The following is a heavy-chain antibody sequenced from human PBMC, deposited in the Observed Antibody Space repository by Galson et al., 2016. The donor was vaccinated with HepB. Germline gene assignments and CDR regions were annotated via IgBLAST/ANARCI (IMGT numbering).Heavy chain of an antibody. CDR3: ARDLVAVAGIPFDS. J-gene: IGHJ4*02. CDR1: GFSLSDYY. V-gene: IGHV3-11*01. D-gene: IGHD6-19*01. CDR2: IGRSDNTV. Sequence: SLSLSCAASGFSLSDYYLSWIRQAPGKGLEWVSTIGRSDNTVYYADSVKGRFTISRDNAKNSFYLQMNSLRAEDTAVYYCARDLVAVAGIPFDSWGQGTLVSVSS.